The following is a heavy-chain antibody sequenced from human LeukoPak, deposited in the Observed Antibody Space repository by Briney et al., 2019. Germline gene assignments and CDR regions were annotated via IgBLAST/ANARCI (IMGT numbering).Heavy chain of an antibody. D-gene: IGHD1-26*01. J-gene: IGHJ6*03. CDR3: ARAGRGSEGYYYYMDV. CDR1: GGTFSSYA. V-gene: IGHV1-69*13. CDR2: IIPIFGTA. Sequence: SVKVSCKASGGTFSSYAISWVRQAPGQGLEWMGGIIPIFGTANYAQKFQGRVTITADESTSTAYMELSSLRSEDTAVHYCARAGRGSEGYYYYMDVWGKGTTVTVSS.